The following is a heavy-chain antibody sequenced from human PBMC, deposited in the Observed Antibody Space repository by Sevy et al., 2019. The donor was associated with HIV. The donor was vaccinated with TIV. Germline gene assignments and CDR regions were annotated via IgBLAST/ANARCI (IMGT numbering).Heavy chain of an antibody. D-gene: IGHD1-1*01. CDR3: AKPTGTTYYYYMDV. CDR2: ISGSGGST. CDR1: GFTFSSYA. Sequence: GGSLRLSCVTSGFTFSSYAMSWVRQTPGKGLEWVSAISGSGGSTYYADSVKGRFTISRDNSKNTLYLQMNSLRAEDTAVYYCAKPTGTTYYYYMDVWGKGTTVTVSS. J-gene: IGHJ6*03. V-gene: IGHV3-23*01.